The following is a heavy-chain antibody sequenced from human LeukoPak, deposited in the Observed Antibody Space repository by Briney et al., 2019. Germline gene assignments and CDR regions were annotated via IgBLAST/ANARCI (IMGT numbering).Heavy chain of an antibody. Sequence: QTGGSLRLSCAASGFTFSSYGMHWVRQAPGKGLEWVAVISYDGSNKYYADSVKGRFTISRDNSKNTLYLQMNGLRAEDTAIYYCAKDLADTAMAPFGYWGQGTLVTVSS. CDR3: AKDLADTAMAPFGY. J-gene: IGHJ4*02. D-gene: IGHD5-18*01. V-gene: IGHV3-30*18. CDR2: ISYDGSNK. CDR1: GFTFSSYG.